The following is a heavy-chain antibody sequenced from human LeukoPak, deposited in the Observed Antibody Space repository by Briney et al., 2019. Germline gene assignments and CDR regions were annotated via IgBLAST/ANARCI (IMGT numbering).Heavy chain of an antibody. CDR1: GGSISSSSYY. D-gene: IGHD4-23*01. J-gene: IGHJ4*02. Sequence: PSETLSLTCTVSGGSISSSSYYWGWIRQPPGKGLEWIGSIYYSGSTYYNPSLKSRVTISVDTSKNQFSLKLGSVTAADTAVYYCARQYGGGKYYFDYWGQGTLVTVSS. CDR2: IYYSGST. V-gene: IGHV4-39*01. CDR3: ARQYGGGKYYFDY.